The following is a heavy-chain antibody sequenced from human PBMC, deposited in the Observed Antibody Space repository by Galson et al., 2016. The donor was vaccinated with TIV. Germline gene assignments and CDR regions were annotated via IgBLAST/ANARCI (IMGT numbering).Heavy chain of an antibody. CDR2: INPNGDDT. D-gene: IGHD5-18*01. Sequence: SVKVSCKASGYPFTAYYIHWVRQAPGQGPEWMGWINPNGDDTNYAQRFQGRVSMTRDTSISTAYVELSRLRSDDTAVFFCARGFNYGFDFYYGMDVWGQGTTVTVSS. J-gene: IGHJ6*02. CDR1: GYPFTAYY. CDR3: ARGFNYGFDFYYGMDV. V-gene: IGHV1-2*02.